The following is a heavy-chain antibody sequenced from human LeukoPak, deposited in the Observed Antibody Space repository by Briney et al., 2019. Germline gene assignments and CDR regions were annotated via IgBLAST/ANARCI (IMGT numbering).Heavy chain of an antibody. V-gene: IGHV3-9*01. J-gene: IGHJ4*02. CDR2: ISWDGGRV. D-gene: IGHD3-16*02. Sequence: GGSLRLSCAASGFTFDNYAMHWVRQAPGRGLEWVSGISWDGGRVVYVDSVKGRFTISRDNSKNTLYLQMNSLRAEDTAVYYCAKDLVRGPYYDYVWGSYRPYYFDYWGQGTLVTVSS. CDR3: AKDLVRGPYYDYVWGSYRPYYFDY. CDR1: GFTFDNYA.